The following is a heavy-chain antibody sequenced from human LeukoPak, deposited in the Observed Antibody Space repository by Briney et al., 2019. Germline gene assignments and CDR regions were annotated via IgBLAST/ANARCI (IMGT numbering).Heavy chain of an antibody. J-gene: IGHJ4*02. V-gene: IGHV4-38-2*02. D-gene: IGHD4-23*01. Sequence: SETLSLTCTVSGYSISSAYYWRWIRQSPGKGLEWIGYIHFSGSTDYNPSLKSRIPISVDTSENQVSLKVRSATAADTAVYYCARAFYGGNLDYWGQGSLVTVSS. CDR1: GYSISSAYY. CDR2: IHFSGST. CDR3: ARAFYGGNLDY.